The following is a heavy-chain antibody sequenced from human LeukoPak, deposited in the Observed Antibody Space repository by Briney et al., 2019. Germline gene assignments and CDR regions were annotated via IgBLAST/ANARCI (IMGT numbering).Heavy chain of an antibody. V-gene: IGHV1-2*02. CDR1: GCSFTFYY. Sequence: GASVKVSCKTSGCSFTFYYMHWMRQAPGQGLEWMGWINANTGGTRYAPKFQGRVTMTRDVSITTAYMELSGLRSDDTAIYYCARDLIEGATNFWGQGTLVTVSS. CDR3: ARDLIEGATNF. D-gene: IGHD1-26*01. CDR2: INANTGGT. J-gene: IGHJ4*02.